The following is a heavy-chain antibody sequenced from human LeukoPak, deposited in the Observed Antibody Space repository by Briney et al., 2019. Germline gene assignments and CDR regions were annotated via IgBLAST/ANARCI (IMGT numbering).Heavy chain of an antibody. CDR3: ARPREWELPQGLDI. J-gene: IGHJ3*02. CDR2: IYYSGST. D-gene: IGHD1-26*01. V-gene: IGHV4-31*03. Sequence: ASQTLSLTCTGSGGSISSGGYYWNWIRQHPGKGLEWIGYIYYSGSTYYNPSLKSRVTILVDTSKNQFSLKLSSVTAADTAAYYCARPREWELPQGLDIWGQGTMVTVSS. CDR1: GGSISSGGYY.